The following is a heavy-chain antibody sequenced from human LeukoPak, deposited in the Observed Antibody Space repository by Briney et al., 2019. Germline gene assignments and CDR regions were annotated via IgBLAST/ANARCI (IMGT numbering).Heavy chain of an antibody. CDR2: INWNGGST. J-gene: IGHJ6*03. D-gene: IGHD3-9*01. Sequence: SGGSLRLSCAASGFTFDDYGMSWVRQAPGKGLEWVSGINWNGGSTGYADSVKGRFTISRDNAKNSLYLQMNSLRAEDTALYYCARGGRYYDILTGYYSYYYYYYMDVWGKETTVTVSS. CDR1: GFTFDDYG. V-gene: IGHV3-20*04. CDR3: ARGGRYYDILTGYYSYYYYYYMDV.